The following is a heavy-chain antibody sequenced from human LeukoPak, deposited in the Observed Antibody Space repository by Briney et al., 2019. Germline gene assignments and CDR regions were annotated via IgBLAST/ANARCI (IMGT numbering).Heavy chain of an antibody. CDR3: ARGDDYGGAWYYFDY. CDR1: GFTVSSNY. V-gene: IGHV3-53*01. CDR2: IYSGGST. Sequence: GGSLRLSCAASGFTVSSNYMNWVRQAPGKGLEWVSVIYSGGSTYYADSVKGRFTISRDNSKNTLFLQMNSLRAEDTAEYYCARGDDYGGAWYYFDYWGQGTLVTVSS. D-gene: IGHD4-23*01. J-gene: IGHJ4*02.